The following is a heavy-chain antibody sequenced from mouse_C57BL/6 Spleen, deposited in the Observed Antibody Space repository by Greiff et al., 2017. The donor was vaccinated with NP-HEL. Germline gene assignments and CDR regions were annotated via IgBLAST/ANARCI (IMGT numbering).Heavy chain of an antibody. D-gene: IGHD1-1*01. J-gene: IGHJ2*01. V-gene: IGHV1-61*01. CDR2: IYPSDSET. CDR3: ATYGSSYFDY. Sequence: QVQLQQPGAELVRPGSSVKLSCKASGYTFTSYWLDWVKQRPGQGLEWIGNIYPSDSETHYNHKFKDKATLTVDKSSSTAYMQLSSLTSDDSAVYYCATYGSSYFDYWGKGTTLTVSS. CDR1: GYTFTSYW.